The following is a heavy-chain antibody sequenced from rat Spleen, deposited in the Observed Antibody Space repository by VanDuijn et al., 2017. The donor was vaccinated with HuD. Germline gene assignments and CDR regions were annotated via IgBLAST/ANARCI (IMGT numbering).Heavy chain of an antibody. D-gene: IGHD4-3*01. V-gene: IGHV5-25*01. CDR1: GFTFSNYY. J-gene: IGHJ3*01. Sequence: EVQLVESGGGLVQPGRSMKLSCAASGFTFSNYYMAWVRQTPTKGLEWVASISPSGVTYYRDSVKGRFTVSRENAKSTLHLLMDSLRSEDTATYYCTRQDTSGYSNWFTYWGQGTLVTVSS. CDR2: ISPSGVT. CDR3: TRQDTSGYSNWFTY.